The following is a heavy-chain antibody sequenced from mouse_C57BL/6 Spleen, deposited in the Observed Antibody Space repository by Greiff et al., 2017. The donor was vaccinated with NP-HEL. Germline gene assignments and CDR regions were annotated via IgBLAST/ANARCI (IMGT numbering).Heavy chain of an antibody. CDR2: IDPSDSYT. D-gene: IGHD1-1*01. Sequence: VQLQQPGAELVRPGPSVKLSCKASGYTFTSYWMHWVKQRPGQGLEWIGVIDPSDSYTNYNQKFKGKATLTVDTSSSTAYMQLSSLTSEDSAVYYCARRNYYGSSITMDYWGQGTSVTVSS. CDR3: ARRNYYGSSITMDY. V-gene: IGHV1-59*01. CDR1: GYTFTSYW. J-gene: IGHJ4*01.